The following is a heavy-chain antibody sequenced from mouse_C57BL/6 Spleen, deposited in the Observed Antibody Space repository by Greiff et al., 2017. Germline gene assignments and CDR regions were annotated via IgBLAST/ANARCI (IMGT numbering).Heavy chain of an antibody. V-gene: IGHV1-54*01. CDR2: INPGSGGT. J-gene: IGHJ2*01. Sequence: VKLQESGAELVRPGTSVKVSCKASGYAFTNYLIEWVKQRPGQGLEWIGVINPGSGGTNYNEKFKGKATLTADKSSSTAYMQLSSLTSEDSAVYFCAMIYYGNSYYFDYWGQGTTLTVSS. CDR3: AMIYYGNSYYFDY. CDR1: GYAFTNYL. D-gene: IGHD2-1*01.